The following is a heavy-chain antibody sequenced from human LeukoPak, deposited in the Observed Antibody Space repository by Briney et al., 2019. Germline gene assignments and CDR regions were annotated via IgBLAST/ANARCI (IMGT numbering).Heavy chain of an antibody. Sequence: PSETLSLTCIVPGGSISSYNWSWIRQPPGKGLEWFGYIYYSGSTNYNPSLKSRVTISVDTSKNQFSLKLSSVTAADTAVYYCARAKYYYDSSGYYSFDYWGQGTLVTVSS. CDR1: GGSISSYN. CDR2: IYYSGST. V-gene: IGHV4-59*01. CDR3: ARAKYYYDSSGYYSFDY. J-gene: IGHJ4*02. D-gene: IGHD3-22*01.